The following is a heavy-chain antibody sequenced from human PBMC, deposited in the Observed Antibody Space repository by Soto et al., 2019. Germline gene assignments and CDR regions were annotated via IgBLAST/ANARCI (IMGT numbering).Heavy chain of an antibody. CDR2: MTGSGATI. CDR1: GFTISTFA. Sequence: GGSLRLSCAASGFTISTFAMTWVRQAPGKGLESVCGMTGSGATIHYADSVRGRFTISKDNSKNVLFLQMDYLRDEDTAIYYCEKDAVYNDGLWLMDSWGQGTLVTV. V-gene: IGHV3-23*01. D-gene: IGHD2-21*01. CDR3: EKDAVYNDGLWLMDS. J-gene: IGHJ4*02.